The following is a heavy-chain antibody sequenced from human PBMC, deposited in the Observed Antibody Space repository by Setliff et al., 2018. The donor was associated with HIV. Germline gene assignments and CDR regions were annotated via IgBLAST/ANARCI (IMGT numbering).Heavy chain of an antibody. CDR3: ARNRVPSSL. CDR1: GGSMSSYY. V-gene: IGHV4-59*01. Sequence: PSETLSLTCTVSGGSMSSYYWSWIRQPPGKGLEWIGSIYYTGSTDYNPSLMSRVTISLDTPKNQFSLKLNSVIAADTAVCYCARNRVPSSLWGQGTLVTVSS. D-gene: IGHD3-10*01. CDR2: IYYTGST. J-gene: IGHJ4*02.